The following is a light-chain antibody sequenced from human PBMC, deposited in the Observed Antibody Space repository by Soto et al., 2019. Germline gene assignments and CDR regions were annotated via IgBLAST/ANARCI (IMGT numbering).Light chain of an antibody. J-gene: IGKJ2*01. CDR1: QSINTY. CDR2: AAS. V-gene: IGKV1-39*01. CDR3: QQSYTSPYT. Sequence: DLQMTQSPSSLSASVGDRVTITCRASQSINTYLNWYQQRRGKAPKLLIYAASSLQSGVASRFSGSGSGTDFTLTISSLQSEDFSTYYCQQSYTSPYTFGQGTILEIK.